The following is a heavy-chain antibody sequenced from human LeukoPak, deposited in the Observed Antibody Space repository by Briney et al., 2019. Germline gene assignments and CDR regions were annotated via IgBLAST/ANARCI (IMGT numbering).Heavy chain of an antibody. V-gene: IGHV3-21*01. J-gene: IGHJ5*01. CDR2: ISSSSSYM. CDR3: AGALTPASGWLGS. D-gene: IGHD6-19*01. CDR1: GFTFSSYT. Sequence: GGSLRLSCVASGFTFSSYTMSWVRQAPGKGLEWVSCISSSSSYMYYGDTLKGRFTISRDNAKNSLYLQMDHLRADDTAMYYCAGALTPASGWLGSWGQGTLVTVSS.